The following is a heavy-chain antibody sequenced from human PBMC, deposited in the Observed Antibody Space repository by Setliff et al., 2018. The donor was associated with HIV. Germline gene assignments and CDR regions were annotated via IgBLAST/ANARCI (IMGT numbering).Heavy chain of an antibody. CDR1: GFTFRMYP. CDR2: IYSGGIIT. V-gene: IGHV3-23*03. CDR3: AKGSRLFDY. J-gene: IGHJ4*02. Sequence: GGSLRLSCAASGFTFRMYPMHWVRQVPGKGLEWVSIIYSGGIITSYADSVTGRFTISRDNSKNTLYLQMNSLRAEDTAVSYCAKGSRLFDYWGQGTLVTVSS.